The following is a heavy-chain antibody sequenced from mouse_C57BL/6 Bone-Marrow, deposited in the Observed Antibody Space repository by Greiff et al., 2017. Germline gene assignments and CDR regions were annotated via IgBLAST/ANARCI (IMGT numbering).Heavy chain of an antibody. CDR3: ARNYYGNYGFYAMDY. Sequence: QVQLQQPGAELVRPGTSVKLSCKASGYTFTSYWMHWVKQRPGQGLEWIGVIDPSDSYTNYNQKFKGKATLTVDPSSSTAYMQLSSLTSEDSAVYYCARNYYGNYGFYAMDYWGQGTSVTVSS. D-gene: IGHD2-1*01. V-gene: IGHV1-59*01. CDR1: GYTFTSYW. J-gene: IGHJ4*01. CDR2: IDPSDSYT.